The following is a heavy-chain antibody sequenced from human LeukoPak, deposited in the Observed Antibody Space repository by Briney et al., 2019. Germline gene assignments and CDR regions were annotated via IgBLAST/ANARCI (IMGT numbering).Heavy chain of an antibody. CDR1: GGSISSGGYS. CDR3: AAGDYGDYRFDY. D-gene: IGHD4-17*01. CDR2: INHSGST. V-gene: IGHV4-30-2*01. J-gene: IGHJ4*02. Sequence: SETLSLTCAVSGGSISSGGYSWSWIRQPPGKGLEWIGYINHSGSTNYNPSLKSRVTISVDTSKNQFSLKLSSVTAADTAVYYCAAGDYGDYRFDYWGQGTLVTVSS.